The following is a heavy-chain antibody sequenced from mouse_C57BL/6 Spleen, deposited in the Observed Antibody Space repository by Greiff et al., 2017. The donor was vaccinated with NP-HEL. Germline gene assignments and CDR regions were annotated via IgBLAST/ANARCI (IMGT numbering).Heavy chain of an antibody. CDR2: INPNNGGT. CDR3: ATYGNWFAY. Sequence: EVQLQQSGPELVKPGASVKIPCKASGYTFTDYYMDWVKQSHGKSLEWIGDINPNNGGTIYNQKFKGKATLTVDKSSSTAYMELRSLTSEDTAVYYCATYGNWFAYWGQGTLVTVSA. CDR1: GYTFTDYY. V-gene: IGHV1-18*01. J-gene: IGHJ3*01. D-gene: IGHD2-1*01.